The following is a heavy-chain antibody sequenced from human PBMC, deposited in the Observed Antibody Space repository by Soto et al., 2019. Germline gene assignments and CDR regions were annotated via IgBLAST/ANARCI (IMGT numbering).Heavy chain of an antibody. CDR1: GFTFNTYA. V-gene: IGHV3-23*01. J-gene: IGHJ4*02. D-gene: IGHD6-19*01. CDR3: AKELVNSGWTYFDY. CDR2: ISDSGGRT. Sequence: PGGSLRLSCAASGFTFNTYAMSWVRQAPGKGLEWVSAISDSGGRTYYVDSVKGRFTISRDNSKNTLYLQMNSLGAEDTAVYFCAKELVNSGWTYFDYWGQGTLVTVSS.